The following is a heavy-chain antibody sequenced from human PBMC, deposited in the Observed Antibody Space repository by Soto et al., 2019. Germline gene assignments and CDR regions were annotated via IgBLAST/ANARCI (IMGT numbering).Heavy chain of an antibody. D-gene: IGHD5-12*01. CDR2: ISAYNGNT. V-gene: IGHV1-18*01. CDR3: ARVMSSGYDDSDY. Sequence: ASGKGSFKASGYTFTSYGISWVRQAPGQGLEWMGWISAYNGNTNYAQKLQGRVTMTTDTSTSTAYLELRSLRSDDTAVYYCARVMSSGYDDSDYWGQGTLVTVSS. CDR1: GYTFTSYG. J-gene: IGHJ4*02.